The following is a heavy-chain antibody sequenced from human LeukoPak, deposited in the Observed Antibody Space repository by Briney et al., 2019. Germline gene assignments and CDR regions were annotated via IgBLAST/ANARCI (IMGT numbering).Heavy chain of an antibody. CDR2: INHSGYT. V-gene: IGHV4-34*01. J-gene: IGHJ3*01. D-gene: IGHD6-13*01. Sequence: SETLSLTCAVYGESFSGYFWGWIRQPPGTGLEWIGEINHSGYTNYKPSLKSRATISRDTSKNQFFLTLNLVSAADTAVYYCARGAICGSSCRAFDVWGQGTMVTVSS. CDR1: GESFSGYF. CDR3: ARGAICGSSCRAFDV.